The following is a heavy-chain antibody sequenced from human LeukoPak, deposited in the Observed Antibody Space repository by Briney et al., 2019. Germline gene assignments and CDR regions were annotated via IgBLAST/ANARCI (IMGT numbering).Heavy chain of an antibody. D-gene: IGHD1-26*01. CDR2: IHTDGSST. CDR1: GYTFRNYW. Sequence: GGSLRLSCVASGYTFRNYWMHWVRHAPGKGLVWVSRIHTDGSSTTYADSVKGRFTISRDNAKNTLYLQMSSLRAEDTALYYCARGSGRYSAPDYWGQGTLVIVSS. J-gene: IGHJ4*02. V-gene: IGHV3-74*01. CDR3: ARGSGRYSAPDY.